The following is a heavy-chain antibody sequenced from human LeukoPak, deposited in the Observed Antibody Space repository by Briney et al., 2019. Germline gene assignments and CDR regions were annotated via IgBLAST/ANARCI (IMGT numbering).Heavy chain of an antibody. V-gene: IGHV1-24*01. D-gene: IGHD4-17*01. Sequence: GASVKVSCKASGYTFTGYYMHWVRQAPGQGLEWMGGFDPEDGETIYAQKFQGRVTMTEDTSTDTAYMELSSLRSEDTAVYYCARGDYGDYGYFDYWGQGTLVTVSS. CDR3: ARGDYGDYGYFDY. J-gene: IGHJ4*02. CDR2: FDPEDGET. CDR1: GYTFTGYY.